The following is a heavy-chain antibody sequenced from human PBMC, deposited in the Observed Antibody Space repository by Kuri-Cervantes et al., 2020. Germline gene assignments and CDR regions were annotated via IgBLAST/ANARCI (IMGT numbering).Heavy chain of an antibody. CDR3: ASGHYVILTGCWH. CDR1: GGSISSSSYY. CDR2: IYYSGST. V-gene: IGHV4-61*05. J-gene: IGHJ4*02. Sequence: SETLSLTCTVSGGSISSSSYYWDWIRQPPGKGLEWIGYIYYSGSTNFNPSLKRRVTLSVDTSKNQYTLKLSSVTAADTAEYYCASGHYVILTGCWHWGQGTLVTVSS. D-gene: IGHD3-9*01.